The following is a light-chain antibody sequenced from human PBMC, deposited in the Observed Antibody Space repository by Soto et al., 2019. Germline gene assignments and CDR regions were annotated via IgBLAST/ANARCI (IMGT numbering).Light chain of an antibody. CDR2: GAS. V-gene: IGKV3-20*01. CDR3: QQYGSSPWT. J-gene: IGKJ1*01. Sequence: EIVLTQSPGTLSLSPGERATHSCRASQSVSSSYLAWYQQKPGQAPRLLIYGASSRATGIPDRFSGSGSGTDFTFTISRLEPEDFAVYYCQQYGSSPWTFGQGTKV. CDR1: QSVSSSY.